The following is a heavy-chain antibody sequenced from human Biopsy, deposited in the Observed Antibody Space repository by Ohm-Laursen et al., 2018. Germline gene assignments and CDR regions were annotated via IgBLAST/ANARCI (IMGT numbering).Heavy chain of an antibody. CDR1: GFSFDDFA. Sequence: SLRLSCSASGFSFDDFAMHWVRQSPGKGLEWVAGIDWNSRNINYGDSVKGRFSVSRDNAKNSLYLQMNSLRGEDTAVYYCVKDTNWNYVWDRPGATKGMDVWGQGTTVTVSS. V-gene: IGHV3-9*01. D-gene: IGHD1-7*01. J-gene: IGHJ6*02. CDR3: VKDTNWNYVWDRPGATKGMDV. CDR2: IDWNSRNI.